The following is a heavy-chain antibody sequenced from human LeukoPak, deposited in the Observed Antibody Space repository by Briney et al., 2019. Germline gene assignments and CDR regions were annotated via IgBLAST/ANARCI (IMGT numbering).Heavy chain of an antibody. V-gene: IGHV3-21*01. D-gene: IGHD2-2*02. CDR3: ATDTSY. Sequence: GGSLRLSCAASGFTFSTYRMNWVRQVPGKGLEWVSSITGSGYSVYYADSLKGRFTISRDNAKSSLYLQMNSLTAEDTAVYYCATDTSYRGQGTLVTVSS. CDR1: GFTFSTYR. J-gene: IGHJ4*02. CDR2: ITGSGYSV.